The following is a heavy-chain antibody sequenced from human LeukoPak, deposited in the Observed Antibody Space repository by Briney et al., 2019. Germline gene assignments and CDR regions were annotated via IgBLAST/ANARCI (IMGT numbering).Heavy chain of an antibody. CDR2: INHSGST. V-gene: IGHV4-34*01. J-gene: IGHJ3*02. D-gene: IGHD3-22*01. CDR3: ARTENYYDSSGPPSGAFDI. CDR1: GGSFSGYY. Sequence: SETLSLTCAVYGGSFSGYYWSWIRQPPGKGLEWIGEINHSGSTYYNPSLKSRVTISVDRSKNQFSLKLSSVTAADTAVYYCARTENYYDSSGPPSGAFDIWGQGTMVTVSS.